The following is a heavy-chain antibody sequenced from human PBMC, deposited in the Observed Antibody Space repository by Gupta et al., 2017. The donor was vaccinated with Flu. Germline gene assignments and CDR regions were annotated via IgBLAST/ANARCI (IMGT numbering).Heavy chain of an antibody. V-gene: IGHV4-4*02. CDR1: GYSITSSHW. CDR3: ARLPATRNGGVVEEALLFDY. J-gene: IGHJ4*02. D-gene: IGHD2-8*02. CDR2: IYHSGST. Sequence: QVQLQESGPGLVKPSGTLSLTCAVSGYSITSSHWLSWVRPSPGKGLEWIGKIYHSGSTDDNPDHKSRVTRSVNKSKNQFSLRLSSVTAADTAVYYCARLPATRNGGVVEEALLFDYWGQGMQVTVSS.